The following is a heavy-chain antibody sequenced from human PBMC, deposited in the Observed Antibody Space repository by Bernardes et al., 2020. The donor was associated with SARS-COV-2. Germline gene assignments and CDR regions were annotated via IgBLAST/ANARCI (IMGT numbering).Heavy chain of an antibody. CDR3: AREGVLRYFDWFYYYYGMDV. V-gene: IGHV4-31*03. CDR2: IYYSGST. Sequence: SETLSLTCTVSGGSISSGGYYWSWIRQHPGKGLEWIGYIYYSGSTYYNPSLKSRVTISVDTSKNQFSLKLSSVTAADTAVYYCAREGVLRYFDWFYYYYGMDVWGQGTTVTVSS. J-gene: IGHJ6*02. D-gene: IGHD3-9*01. CDR1: GGSISSGGYY.